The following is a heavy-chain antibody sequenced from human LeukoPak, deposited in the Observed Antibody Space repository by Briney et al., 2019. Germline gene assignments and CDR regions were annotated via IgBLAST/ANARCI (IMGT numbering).Heavy chain of an antibody. J-gene: IGHJ6*02. V-gene: IGHV4-34*01. CDR2: INHSGST. CDR3: ARPHYDFWSGYPV. D-gene: IGHD3-3*01. CDR1: GFTFTDHP. Sequence: GSLRLSCVASGFTFTDHPMNWVRQAPGKGLEWIGEINHSGSTNYNPSLKSRVTISVDTSKNQFSLKLSSVTAADTAVYYCARPHYDFWSGYPVWGQGTTVTVSS.